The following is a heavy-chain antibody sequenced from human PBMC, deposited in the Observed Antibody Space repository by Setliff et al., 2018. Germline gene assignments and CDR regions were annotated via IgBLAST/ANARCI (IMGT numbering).Heavy chain of an antibody. CDR2: ISPGGST. CDR1: GGGSFSAYY. D-gene: IGHD6-19*01. Sequence: SETLSLTCGVSGGGSFSAYYWSWIRQPPGKGLEWIGEISPGGSTIYNPSLRSRVTMSVDTAKNRFSLNLTSVTAADTAVYYCATSGFCSAGSCYSFDDWGQGALVTVPQ. CDR3: ATSGFCSAGSCYSFDD. V-gene: IGHV4-34*01. J-gene: IGHJ4*02.